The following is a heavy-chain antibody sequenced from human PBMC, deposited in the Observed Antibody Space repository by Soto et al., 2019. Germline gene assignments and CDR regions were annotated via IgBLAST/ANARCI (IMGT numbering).Heavy chain of an antibody. D-gene: IGHD5-18*01. CDR2: ISGSDGRT. CDR3: AKGVSQYTPLALFDY. J-gene: IGHJ4*02. Sequence: QPGGSLRLSCAASGFTFSSYAMSWVRQAPGKGLEWASTISGSDGRTYSTDSVKGRFTISRDNSRNTAYLQMNSLRVEDTAVYYCAKGVSQYTPLALFDYWGRGTLVTVSS. CDR1: GFTFSSYA. V-gene: IGHV3-23*01.